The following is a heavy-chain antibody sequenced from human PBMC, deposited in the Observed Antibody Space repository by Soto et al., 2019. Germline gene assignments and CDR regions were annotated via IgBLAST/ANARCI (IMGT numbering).Heavy chain of an antibody. J-gene: IGHJ6*02. V-gene: IGHV1-69*12. D-gene: IGHD3-3*02. CDR3: ARDKDRQQLGGNYYYIMDV. Sequence: QVQLVQSGAEVKKPGSSVKISCKASGGSFRTNAFSWVRQAPGQGLEWMGGIIPIFPTPDYAQKFQGRVTITADESTTTTYMELSSLRSEDAATYYCARDKDRQQLGGNYYYIMDVWGQGTTVTVSS. CDR2: IIPIFPTP. CDR1: GGSFRTNA.